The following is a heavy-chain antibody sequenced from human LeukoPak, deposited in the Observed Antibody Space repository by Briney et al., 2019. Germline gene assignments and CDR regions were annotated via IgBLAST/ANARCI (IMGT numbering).Heavy chain of an antibody. CDR2: ISSSSSYI. CDR1: GFTFSSYS. D-gene: IGHD2-2*02. J-gene: IGHJ4*02. CDR3: ARGEYQLLYVLDY. V-gene: IGHV3-21*01. Sequence: PGGSLRLSCAASGFTFSSYSMNWVRQAPGKGLEWVSSISSSSSYIYYADSVKRRFTISRDNAKNSLYLQMNSLRAEDTAVYYCARGEYQLLYVLDYWGQGTLVTVSS.